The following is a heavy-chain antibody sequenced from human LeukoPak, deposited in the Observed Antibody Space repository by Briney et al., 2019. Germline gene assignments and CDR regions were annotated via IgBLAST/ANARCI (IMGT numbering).Heavy chain of an antibody. J-gene: IGHJ4*02. CDR2: IYYSGST. CDR3: ASGYGDYVYLDY. Sequence: PSETLSLTCTVSGGSISSGDYYWSWIRQPPGKGREWIGYIYYSGSTYYNPSLKSRVTISVDTSKNQFSLKLSSVTAADTAVYYCASGYGDYVYLDYWGQGTLVTVSS. CDR1: GGSISSGDYY. V-gene: IGHV4-30-4*01. D-gene: IGHD4-17*01.